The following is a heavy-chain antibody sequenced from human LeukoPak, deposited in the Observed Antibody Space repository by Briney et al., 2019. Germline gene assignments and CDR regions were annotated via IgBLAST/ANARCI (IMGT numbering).Heavy chain of an antibody. CDR3: ARGLDYDSSPSDAFDV. Sequence: SETLSLTCTVSGGSIRSYYWSWIRQSPVKGLEWIGFVYHTGSSKYNPSLKSRVSISVDRSKNQFSLKLTSVTAADTAVCYCARGLDYDSSPSDAFDVWGQGTMVTVSS. V-gene: IGHV4-59*01. D-gene: IGHD3-22*01. CDR1: GGSIRSYY. J-gene: IGHJ3*01. CDR2: VYHTGSS.